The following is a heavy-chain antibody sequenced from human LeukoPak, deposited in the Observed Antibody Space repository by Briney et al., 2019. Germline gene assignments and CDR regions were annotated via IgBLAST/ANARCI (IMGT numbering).Heavy chain of an antibody. CDR3: ARLWGSLIAARPYNAFDI. CDR1: GFTFSSYS. Sequence: GGSLRLSCAASGFTFSSYSMNWVRQAPGKGLEWVSSISSSSSYIYYADSVKGRFTISRDNAKNSLYLQMNSLRAEDTAVYCCARLWGSLIAARPYNAFDIWGQGTMVTVSS. J-gene: IGHJ3*02. V-gene: IGHV3-21*01. CDR2: ISSSSSYI. D-gene: IGHD6-6*01.